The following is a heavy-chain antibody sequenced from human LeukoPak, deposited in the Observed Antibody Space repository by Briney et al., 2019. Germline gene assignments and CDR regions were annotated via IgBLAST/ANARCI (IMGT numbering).Heavy chain of an antibody. Sequence: PGRSLRLSCAASGFTFSNYAMSWVRQAPGKGLEWVSAISGSGGSTYYADSVKGRFTISRDNSKNTLYLQMNSLRAEDTAVYYCAKVWGYCSGGSCYSVYYYGMDVWGQGTTVTVSS. D-gene: IGHD2-15*01. CDR2: ISGSGGST. CDR1: GFTFSNYA. J-gene: IGHJ6*02. V-gene: IGHV3-23*01. CDR3: AKVWGYCSGGSCYSVYYYGMDV.